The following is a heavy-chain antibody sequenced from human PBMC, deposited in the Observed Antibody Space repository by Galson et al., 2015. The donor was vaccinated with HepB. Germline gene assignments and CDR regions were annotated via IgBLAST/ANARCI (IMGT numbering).Heavy chain of an antibody. Sequence: SLRLSCAASGFTFNSYNMNWVRQAPGKGLEWVSSIRSSSSYISYADSVKGRFTISRDNAKNSLYLQMYSLRAEDTAVYYCARTPKAIAAAGKGGPIDYWGQGTLVTVSS. V-gene: IGHV3-21*01. J-gene: IGHJ4*02. CDR3: ARTPKAIAAAGKGGPIDY. D-gene: IGHD6-13*01. CDR2: IRSSSSYI. CDR1: GFTFNSYN.